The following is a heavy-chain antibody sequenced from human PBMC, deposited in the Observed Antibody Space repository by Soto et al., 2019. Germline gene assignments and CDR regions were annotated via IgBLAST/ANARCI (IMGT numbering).Heavy chain of an antibody. D-gene: IGHD3-3*01. CDR3: ARATYDFWSGYYTRGRYNWFDP. CDR2: MNPNSGNT. J-gene: IGHJ5*02. V-gene: IGHV1-8*01. Sequence: ASVKVSCKASGYTFTSYDINWVRQATGQWLEWMGWMNPNSGNTGYAQKFQGRVTMTRNTSISTAYMELSSLRSEDTAVYYCARATYDFWSGYYTRGRYNWFDPWGQGTLVTVSS. CDR1: GYTFTSYD.